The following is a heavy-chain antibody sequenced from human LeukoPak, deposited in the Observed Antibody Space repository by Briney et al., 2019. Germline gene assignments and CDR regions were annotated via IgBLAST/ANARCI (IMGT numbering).Heavy chain of an antibody. D-gene: IGHD1-26*01. J-gene: IGHJ4*02. CDR1: GYSISNSYY. V-gene: IGHV4-38-2*01. CDR3: ARHMYSGSYSVDY. CDR2: IYYSGST. Sequence: SETLSLTCAVSGYSISNSYYWGWIRQPPGKGLEWIGSIYYSGSTYYNPSLKSRVTISVDTSKNQFSLKLSSVTAADTAVYYCARHMYSGSYSVDYWGQGTLVTVSS.